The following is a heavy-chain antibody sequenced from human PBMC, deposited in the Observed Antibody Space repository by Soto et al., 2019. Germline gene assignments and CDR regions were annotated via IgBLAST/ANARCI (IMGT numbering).Heavy chain of an antibody. D-gene: IGHD3-16*01. V-gene: IGHV3-7*03. J-gene: IGHJ6*02. CDR2: INQDGSER. CDR3: ATGPPPPGGLYYYDYYRMDV. Sequence: GGSLRRSCEASGFSFRNYWMNWVRQAPGKGRGWVVNINQDGSERHYVDSVRGRWTVSRDNATSSLYLQMDSLRAEATAVYYCATGPPPPGGLYYYDYYRMDVWGQATPVTVSS. CDR1: GFSFRNYW.